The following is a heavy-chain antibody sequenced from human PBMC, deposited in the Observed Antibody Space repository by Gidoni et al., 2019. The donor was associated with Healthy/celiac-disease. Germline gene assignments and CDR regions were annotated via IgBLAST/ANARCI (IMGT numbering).Heavy chain of an antibody. J-gene: IGHJ2*01. CDR3: AKSANGIPGLGYFDL. CDR2: MSGSSGST. Sequence: EVLLLASGGGLVQPGGSLRLPCAASGSTFSSYAMSWVRQAPGTGLEWVSAMSGSSGSTYYADSGKGRFTSARDKSKNTLYLQRNSLRAEDTAVYYCAKSANGIPGLGYFDLWGRGTLVTVSS. V-gene: IGHV3-23*01. D-gene: IGHD1-26*01. CDR1: GSTFSSYA.